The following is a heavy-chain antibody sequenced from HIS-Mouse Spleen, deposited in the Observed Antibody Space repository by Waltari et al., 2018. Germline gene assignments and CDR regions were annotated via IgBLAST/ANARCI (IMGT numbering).Heavy chain of an antibody. CDR1: GFSLSTSGMC. Sequence: QVTLRESGPALVKPTQPLTLTCTFSGFSLSTSGMCVSWIRQPPAKALEWLARIDWDDDKYYSTSLKTRLTISKDTSKNQVVLTMTNMDPVDTATYYCARIRARTYYDTNLEGLFDYWGQGTLVTVSS. D-gene: IGHD3-22*01. CDR2: IDWDDDK. CDR3: ARIRARTYYDTNLEGLFDY. V-gene: IGHV2-70*15. J-gene: IGHJ4*02.